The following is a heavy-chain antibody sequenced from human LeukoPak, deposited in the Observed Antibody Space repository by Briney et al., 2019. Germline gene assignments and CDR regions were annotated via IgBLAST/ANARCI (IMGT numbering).Heavy chain of an antibody. CDR3: ARPLQYSSRWYFDY. Sequence: PGRSLRLSCAASGFTFSSYGMDWGRQAPGKGLEWVAVISYDGSTKYYADSVKGRFTISRDNSKNTLYLQMDSLRAEDTAVYYCARPLQYSSRWYFDYWGQGTLVTVSS. D-gene: IGHD6-13*01. J-gene: IGHJ4*02. V-gene: IGHV3-30*03. CDR2: ISYDGSTK. CDR1: GFTFSSYG.